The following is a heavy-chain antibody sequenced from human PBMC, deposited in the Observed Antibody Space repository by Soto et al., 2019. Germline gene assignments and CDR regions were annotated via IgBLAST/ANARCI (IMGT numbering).Heavy chain of an antibody. Sequence: SETLSLTCAVSGGSISSSNWWSWVRQPPGKGLEWIGEIYHSGSTNYNPSLKSRVTISVDKSKNQFSLKLSSVTAADTAVYYCARDDNHVDTILKGMDVWGQGTTVTVSS. V-gene: IGHV4-4*02. CDR1: GGSISSSNW. J-gene: IGHJ6*02. CDR3: ARDDNHVDTILKGMDV. D-gene: IGHD5-12*01. CDR2: IYHSGST.